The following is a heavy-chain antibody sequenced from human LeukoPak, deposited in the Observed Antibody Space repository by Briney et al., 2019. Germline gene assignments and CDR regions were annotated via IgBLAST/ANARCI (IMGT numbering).Heavy chain of an antibody. CDR1: GGSISSYY. CDR3: ARIHGDYNDP. Sequence: SEALSLXCTVSGGSISSYYWSWIRQPPGKGLEWIGYIYYSGSTNYNPSLKSRVTISVDTSKNQFSLKLSSVTAADTAVYYCARIHGDYNDPWGQGTLVTVSS. CDR2: IYYSGST. J-gene: IGHJ5*02. D-gene: IGHD4-17*01. V-gene: IGHV4-59*01.